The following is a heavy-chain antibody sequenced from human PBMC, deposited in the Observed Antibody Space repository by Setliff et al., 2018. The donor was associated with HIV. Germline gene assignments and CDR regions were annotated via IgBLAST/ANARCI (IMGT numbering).Heavy chain of an antibody. CDR1: GFTFSNAC. CDR3: ARESTYYYDSSGPHDALDV. V-gene: IGHV3-21*01. CDR2: ISRNSSYI. Sequence: GGSLRLSCTVSGFTFSNACMSWVRQAPGKGLEWVSSISRNSSYIYYTDSVTGRFTVSRDNTKSSLYLQMNRLRDDDTAVYYCARESTYYYDSSGPHDALDVWGLGTKVTVSS. J-gene: IGHJ3*01. D-gene: IGHD3-22*01.